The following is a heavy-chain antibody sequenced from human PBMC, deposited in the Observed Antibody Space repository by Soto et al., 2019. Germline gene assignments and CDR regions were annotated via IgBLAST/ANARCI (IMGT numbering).Heavy chain of an antibody. CDR2: ISGSGDRA. J-gene: IGHJ4*02. CDR1: SVPFRRYS. D-gene: IGHD6-25*01. V-gene: IGHV3-23*01. CDR3: TKAYAASHPPFDY. Sequence: GGFPRLSRKATSVPFRRYSMKSVRQAPGTGRACVSGISGSGDRAYHAKSLKGRFTISRDNSQNTMYLQVKSLRADDTAVFYCTKAYAASHPPFDYCGQACQVTVSS.